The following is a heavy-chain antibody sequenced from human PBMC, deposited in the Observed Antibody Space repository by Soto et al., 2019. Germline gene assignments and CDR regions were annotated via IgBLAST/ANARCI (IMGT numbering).Heavy chain of an antibody. J-gene: IGHJ6*02. CDR3: ARAFKGIIENTVWPKPYYYGLDF. CDR2: INHSGSA. CDR1: GASLSGVY. Sequence: QVQLQQWGAGLLKPSETLSLTCGVSGASLSGVYWTQNRQTPGRRLEWIGEINHSGSAYYNPALGVRVSISVDTSKNQFSLSLSAVAAADTGRYYCARAFKGIIENTVWPKPYYYGLDFWAQGTAVIVSS. V-gene: IGHV4-34*01. D-gene: IGHD3-10*01.